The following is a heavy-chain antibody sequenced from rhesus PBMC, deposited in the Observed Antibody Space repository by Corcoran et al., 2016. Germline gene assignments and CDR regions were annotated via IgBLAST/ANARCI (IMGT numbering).Heavy chain of an antibody. J-gene: IGHJ4*01. Sequence: QLQLQESGPGLVKPSETLSLTCAVSGGSIISNYWSWLRQPPGKGLEWSGRMSGSGGRTHYNPSRRSRENSSTDTAKNQVSRRRSAVTAADTAVYDGARNVKPAVDYGGQGVLVTVSA. V-gene: IGHV4-173*01. CDR2: MSGSGGRT. CDR1: GGSIISNY. D-gene: IGHD3-40*01. CDR3: ARNVKPAVDY.